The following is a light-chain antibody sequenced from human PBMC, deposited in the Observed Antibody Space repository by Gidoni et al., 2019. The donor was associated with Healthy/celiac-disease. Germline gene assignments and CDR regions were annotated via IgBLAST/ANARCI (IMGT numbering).Light chain of an antibody. J-gene: IGLJ3*02. Sequence: SYVLTQPPPVSVPPGKTARITCGGNNIGSKNVHWDQQRPGQAPVLVVYDDSDRPSGLPQRFSGSNSGNTATLTSSRGEAGDEADYYGQVWDSSSDWVFGGGTKLTVL. CDR3: QVWDSSSDWV. CDR1: NIGSKN. V-gene: IGLV3-21*03. CDR2: DDS.